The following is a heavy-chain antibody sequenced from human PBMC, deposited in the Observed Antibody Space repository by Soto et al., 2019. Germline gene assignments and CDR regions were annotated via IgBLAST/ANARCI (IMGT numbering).Heavy chain of an antibody. CDR3: AGERSGYFVY. J-gene: IGHJ4*02. V-gene: IGHV1-69*05. D-gene: IGHD2-15*01. Sequence: SVKVSCKASGGTFSSYAISWVRQAPGQGLEWMGGMIPIFGTANYAQKFQGRVTITRNTSTSTAYMELSSLRSEDTAVYYCAGERSGYFVYWGQGTLVTVSS. CDR2: MIPIFGTA. CDR1: GGTFSSYA.